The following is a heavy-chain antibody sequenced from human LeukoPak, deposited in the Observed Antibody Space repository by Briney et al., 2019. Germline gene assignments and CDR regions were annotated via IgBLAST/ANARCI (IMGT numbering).Heavy chain of an antibody. D-gene: IGHD3-22*01. V-gene: IGHV4-39*07. CDR2: IYHSGST. Sequence: PSETLSLTCTVSGGSISSGTYYWSWIRQPPGKGLEWIGSIYHSGSTYYNPSLKSRVTISVDTSKNQFSLKLSSVTAADTAVYYCAHLDNYDLHFDYWGQGTLVTVSS. CDR3: AHLDNYDLHFDY. J-gene: IGHJ4*02. CDR1: GGSISSGTYY.